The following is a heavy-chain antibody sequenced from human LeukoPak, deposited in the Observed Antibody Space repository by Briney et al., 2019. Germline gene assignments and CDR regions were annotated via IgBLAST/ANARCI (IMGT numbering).Heavy chain of an antibody. V-gene: IGHV4-4*07. Sequence: PSETLSLTCTVSGGSINTYCWSWIRQSAGKGLEWIGHIYTSGTTNYNPSLKSRVTMSVDTSKNQFSLKLNSVTAADTAVYYCAKKESLRLRFLEWLLWFDYWGQGTLVTVSS. CDR1: GGSINTYC. D-gene: IGHD3-3*01. CDR2: IYTSGTT. CDR3: AKKESLRLRFLEWLLWFDY. J-gene: IGHJ4*02.